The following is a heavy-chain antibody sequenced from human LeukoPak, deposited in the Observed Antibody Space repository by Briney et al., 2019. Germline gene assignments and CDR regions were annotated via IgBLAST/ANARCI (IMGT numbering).Heavy chain of an antibody. CDR1: GYTFTSYG. V-gene: IGHV1-18*01. Sequence: GSVKVSCKASGYTFTSYGISWVRQAPGQGLEWMGWISADNSNTHYAQKLQARVTMTTDTSTSTVYMELSSLRSEDTAVYYCARSPTALLVLRFDPWGQGTLVTVSS. CDR2: ISADNSNT. J-gene: IGHJ5*02. CDR3: ARSPTALLVLRFDP.